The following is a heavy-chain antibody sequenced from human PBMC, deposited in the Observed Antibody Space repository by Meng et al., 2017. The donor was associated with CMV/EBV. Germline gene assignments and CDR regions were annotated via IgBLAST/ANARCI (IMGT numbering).Heavy chain of an antibody. Sequence: ASVKASCKASGYTFTSYDINWVRQAMGQGLEWMGWMNPNSGNTGYAQKFQGRVTITRNTSISTAYMELSSLRSEDTAVYYCARAATSIYYDFWSGYYISPFLSHYYYYGMDVWGQGTTVTVSS. CDR3: ARAATSIYYDFWSGYYISPFLSHYYYYGMDV. CDR1: GYTFTSYD. J-gene: IGHJ6*02. CDR2: MNPNSGNT. V-gene: IGHV1-8*03. D-gene: IGHD3-3*01.